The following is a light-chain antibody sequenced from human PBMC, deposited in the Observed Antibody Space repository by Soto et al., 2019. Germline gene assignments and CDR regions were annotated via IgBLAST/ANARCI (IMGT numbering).Light chain of an antibody. Sequence: QSALTQPPSVSGSPGQSVTISCTGTSSDVGKYDRVSWYQQPPGTAPKLIIYEVTNRPSGVPARFSGSKSGNTASLTISGFQAEDEADYYCSSYISTSRYVFGAGTKVTVL. J-gene: IGLJ1*01. CDR3: SSYISTSRYV. V-gene: IGLV2-18*02. CDR1: SSDVGKYDR. CDR2: EVT.